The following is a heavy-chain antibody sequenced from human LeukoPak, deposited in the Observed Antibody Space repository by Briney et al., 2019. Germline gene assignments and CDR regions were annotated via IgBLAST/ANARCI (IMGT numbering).Heavy chain of an antibody. V-gene: IGHV1-8*01. CDR1: GYTFTSYD. D-gene: IGHD3-9*01. CDR3: ARANYDILTGTTNWFDP. CDR2: MNPNSGNT. J-gene: IGHJ5*02. Sequence: ASVTVSCTASGYTFTSYDINWVRQAPGQGLEWMGWMNPNSGNTGYAQKFQGRVTMTRNTSISTAYMELSSLRSEDTAVYYCARANYDILTGTTNWFDPWGQGTLVTASS.